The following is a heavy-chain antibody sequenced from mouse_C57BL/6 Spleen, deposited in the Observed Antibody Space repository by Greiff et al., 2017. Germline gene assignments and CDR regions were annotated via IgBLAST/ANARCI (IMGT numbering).Heavy chain of an antibody. CDR1: GFTFTDYY. J-gene: IGHJ1*03. CDR3: ARSPTMITTDWYFDV. Sequence: EVKVVESGGGLVQPGGSLSLSCAASGFTFTDYYMSWVRQPPGKALEWLGFIRNKANGYTTEYSASVKGRFTISRDNSQSILYLKMNALRAEDSATYYCARSPTMITTDWYFDVWGTGTTVTVSS. V-gene: IGHV7-3*01. CDR2: IRNKANGYTT. D-gene: IGHD2-4*01.